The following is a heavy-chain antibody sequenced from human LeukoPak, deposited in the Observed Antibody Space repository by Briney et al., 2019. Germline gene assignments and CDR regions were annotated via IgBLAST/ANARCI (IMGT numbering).Heavy chain of an antibody. J-gene: IGHJ4*02. Sequence: GGSLRLSCAASGFTFSSYGMHWVRQAPGKGLEWVAVISYDGSNKYYADSVKGRFTISRDNSKNTLYLQMNSLRAEDTAVYYCAKVHLYEAPFDYWGQGTLVTVSS. CDR3: AKVHLYEAPFDY. CDR2: ISYDGSNK. D-gene: IGHD2-8*01. CDR1: GFTFSSYG. V-gene: IGHV3-30*18.